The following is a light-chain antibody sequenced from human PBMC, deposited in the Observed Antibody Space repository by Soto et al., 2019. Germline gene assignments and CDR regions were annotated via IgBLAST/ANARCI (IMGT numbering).Light chain of an antibody. CDR2: DAS. V-gene: IGKV3-11*01. CDR3: QQRTNWPPLT. J-gene: IGKJ4*01. CDR1: QSVSSY. Sequence: EIVLTQSPGTLSLSPGERATLSCRASQSVSSYLAWYQQKPGQAPRLLIYDASNRATGVPARFSGSGSGTDFTLTISGLEPEDFAVYYCQQRTNWPPLTFGGGTKVEIK.